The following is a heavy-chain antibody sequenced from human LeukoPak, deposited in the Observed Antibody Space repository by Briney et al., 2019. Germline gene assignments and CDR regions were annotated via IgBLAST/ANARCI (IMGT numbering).Heavy chain of an antibody. V-gene: IGHV4-59*01. CDR3: ARAGYSGYDSSFDY. D-gene: IGHD5-12*01. Sequence: PSETLSLTCVVSGGSISPYYWSWIRQSLGKGLEWIGYIDPSGSTSYNPSLKSRVTIFVDTSKNLLSLILTSVTASDTAIYYCARAGYSGYDSSFDYWGQGTLVTVSS. CDR1: GGSISPYY. CDR2: IDPSGST. J-gene: IGHJ4*02.